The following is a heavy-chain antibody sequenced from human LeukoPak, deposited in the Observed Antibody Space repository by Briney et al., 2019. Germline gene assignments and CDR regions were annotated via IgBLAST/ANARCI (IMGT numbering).Heavy chain of an antibody. J-gene: IGHJ4*02. CDR2: IITILDTA. Sequence: ASVKVSCKASGGTFGNNAISWLRQAPAEGPEWMGDIITILDTANYAQKFQGRLTTAYMELSSLRSEDTAVYYCAVGGLYYDSSGYYFTFDYWGQGTLVTVSS. D-gene: IGHD3-22*01. CDR3: AVGGLYYDSSGYYFTFDY. CDR1: GGTFGNNA. V-gene: IGHV1-69*01.